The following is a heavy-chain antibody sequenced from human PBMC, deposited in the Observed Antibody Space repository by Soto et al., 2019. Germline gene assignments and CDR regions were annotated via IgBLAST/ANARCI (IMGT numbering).Heavy chain of an antibody. CDR3: VLKGVGAIRRSYFEY. D-gene: IGHD1-26*01. J-gene: IGHJ4*02. Sequence: QVQLVESGGGVVQPGRSLRLSCAASGFTYGMHWVRQAPGKGLEWVAGTWYDGSNKYYADSVKGRFTISRDNSKNTLYLPRNGLSAEVTAGLYSVLKGVGAIRRSYFEYWGQGTLVTVSS. CDR1: GFTYG. CDR2: TWYDGSNK. V-gene: IGHV3-33*01.